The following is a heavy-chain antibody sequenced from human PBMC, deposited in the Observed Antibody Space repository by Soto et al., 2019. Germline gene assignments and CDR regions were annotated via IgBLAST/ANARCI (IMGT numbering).Heavy chain of an antibody. J-gene: IGHJ3*01. CDR2: IGSGDT. V-gene: IGHV1-18*01. Sequence: ASVKVSCKAFGYSFDSYAYSWVRQAPGQGLEWMGRIGSGDTNYAQKLQGRVTMTTDTSTNTAYMELRSLRSDDTALYYCARENDPYGFDLWGQETMVTVSS. CDR3: ARENDPYGFDL. CDR1: GYSFDSYA.